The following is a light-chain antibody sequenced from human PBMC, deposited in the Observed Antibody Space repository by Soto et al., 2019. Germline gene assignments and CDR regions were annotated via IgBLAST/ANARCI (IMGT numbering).Light chain of an antibody. Sequence: EIVLTQSPGTLSLSPGERATLSCRASQSVSSSYLAWYQQRPGQTPSLLIYGASTRATGIPDRFSGSGSGTHFTLTISRLEPGDFAVYYCQHFGGTTFTFGQGTRLEI. V-gene: IGKV3-20*01. CDR1: QSVSSSY. CDR2: GAS. J-gene: IGKJ5*01. CDR3: QHFGGTTFT.